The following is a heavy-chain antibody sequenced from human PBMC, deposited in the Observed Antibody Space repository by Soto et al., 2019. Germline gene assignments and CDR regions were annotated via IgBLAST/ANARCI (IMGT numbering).Heavy chain of an antibody. CDR3: ARVQSSGSYYYYYGMDA. V-gene: IGHV4-59*01. CDR2: IYYSGST. Sequence: SETLSLTCTVSGGSIISYYWSLIRQHPGKGLEWIGYIYYSGSTNYNPSLKSRVTISVDTSKNQFSLKLSSVTAADTAVYYCARVQSSGSYYYYYGMDAWGQGTTVTVSS. D-gene: IGHD1-26*01. J-gene: IGHJ6*02. CDR1: GGSIISYY.